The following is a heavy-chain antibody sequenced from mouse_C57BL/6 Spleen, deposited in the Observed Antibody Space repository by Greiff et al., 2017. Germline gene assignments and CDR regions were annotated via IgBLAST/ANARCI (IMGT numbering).Heavy chain of an antibody. J-gene: IGHJ2*01. CDR3: AKRTPHYSGSSSPCDY. Sequence: QVQLQQPGAELVKPGASVKMSCKASGYTFTSYWITWVKQRPGQGLAWIGDIYPGSGSTNYNEKFKSKATLTVATSSSTAYMQLSSLTSEDSAVYYCAKRTPHYSGSSSPCDYWGQGTTLTVSS. D-gene: IGHD1-1*01. V-gene: IGHV1-55*01. CDR2: IYPGSGST. CDR1: GYTFTSYW.